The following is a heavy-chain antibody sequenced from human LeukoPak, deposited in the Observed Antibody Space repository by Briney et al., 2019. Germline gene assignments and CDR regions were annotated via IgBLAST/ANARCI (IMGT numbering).Heavy chain of an antibody. J-gene: IGHJ4*02. Sequence: GASVKVSCKASGGTFSSYAISWVRQAPGQGLEWMGGIIPIFGTANYAQKFQGRVTITADKSTSTAYMELRSLRSDDTAVYYCARGLSGVDYWGQGTLVTVSS. CDR1: GGTFSSYA. V-gene: IGHV1-69*06. CDR3: ARGLSGVDY. CDR2: IIPIFGTA. D-gene: IGHD3-10*01.